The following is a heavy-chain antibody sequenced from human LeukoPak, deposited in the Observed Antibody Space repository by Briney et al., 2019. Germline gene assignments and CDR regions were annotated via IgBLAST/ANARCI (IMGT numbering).Heavy chain of an antibody. CDR1: GFTFSSYA. CDR3: ARDGGIGYFDY. V-gene: IGHV3-30-3*01. D-gene: IGHD3-16*01. Sequence: GGSLRLSCAASGFTFSSYAMHWVRHAPGKGLEWVAVISYDGSNKYYADSVKGRFTISRDNSKNTLYLQMNSLRAEDTAVYYCARDGGIGYFDYWGQGTLVTVSS. CDR2: ISYDGSNK. J-gene: IGHJ4*02.